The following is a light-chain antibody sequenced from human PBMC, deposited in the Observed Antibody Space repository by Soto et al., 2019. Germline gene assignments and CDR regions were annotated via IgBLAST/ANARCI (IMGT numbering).Light chain of an antibody. J-gene: IGKJ5*01. V-gene: IGKV3-20*01. Sequence: ESVLTQSPGSLSLSPGERATLSCRASQSVSSNYLARYQHKPGQAPRLLIYGASSRATGIPDRFSGSGSGTDFTLTISRLEPEDFAVYYCQHYGSSLSITFGQGTRLEIK. CDR2: GAS. CDR3: QHYGSSLSIT. CDR1: QSVSSNY.